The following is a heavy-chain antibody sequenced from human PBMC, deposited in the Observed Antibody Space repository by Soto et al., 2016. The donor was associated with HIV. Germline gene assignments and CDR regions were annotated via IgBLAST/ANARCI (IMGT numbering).Heavy chain of an antibody. CDR2: IDYSGTT. J-gene: IGHJ4*02. V-gene: IGHV4-34*01. Sequence: QVQLQQWGTGLLKPSETLSLTCAVYGGSFNGYYWSWIRQPPGKGLEWIGDIDYSGTTYYNPSLKSRVTISLDRSKNQFSLRLNSLTAADTAVYYCARGGDYADQGYFDYWGQGTLVTVSS. CDR3: ARGGDYADQGYFDY. D-gene: IGHD4-17*01. CDR1: GGSFNGYY.